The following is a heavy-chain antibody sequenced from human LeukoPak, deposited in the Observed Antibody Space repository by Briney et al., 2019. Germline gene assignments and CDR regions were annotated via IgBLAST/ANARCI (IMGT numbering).Heavy chain of an antibody. J-gene: IGHJ4*02. CDR1: GFTVSSNY. D-gene: IGHD4-17*01. CDR3: VGATGFGY. V-gene: IGHV3-66*01. CDR2: IHSGGST. Sequence: PGGSLRLSCAVSGFTVSSNYMSWVRQAPGKGLEWVSVIHSGGSTYHADSVKGRFTISRDNSKNTVYLQMNSLRAEDTAVYYCVGATGFGYWGQGPLVTVSS.